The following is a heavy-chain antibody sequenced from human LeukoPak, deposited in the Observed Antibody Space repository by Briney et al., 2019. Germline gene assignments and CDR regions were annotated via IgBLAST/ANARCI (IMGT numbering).Heavy chain of an antibody. CDR1: GFTFSSYA. J-gene: IGHJ4*02. D-gene: IGHD5-12*01. Sequence: GGSLRLSCAASGFTFSSYAMHWVRQAPGKGLEWVAVISYDGSNKYYADSVKGRFTISRDNSKNTLYLQMNSLRAEDTAVYYCARDSFSGYGDYWGQGTLVTVSS. V-gene: IGHV3-30-3*01. CDR3: ARDSFSGYGDY. CDR2: ISYDGSNK.